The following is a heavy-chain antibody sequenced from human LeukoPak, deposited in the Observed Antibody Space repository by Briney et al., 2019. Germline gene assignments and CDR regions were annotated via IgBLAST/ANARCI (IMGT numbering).Heavy chain of an antibody. D-gene: IGHD2-21*02. Sequence: PGRSLRLSCAVSGFTFTYYAMHWVRQAPGKGLEWAAVISHDGSNQQYADSVKGQVTISRDNSKSTLYLQMASLRAGDTAVYYCARQGDTGSWYFDYWGQGTLVTVSS. V-gene: IGHV3-30-3*01. CDR2: ISHDGSNQ. CDR1: GFTFTYYA. CDR3: ARQGDTGSWYFDY. J-gene: IGHJ4*02.